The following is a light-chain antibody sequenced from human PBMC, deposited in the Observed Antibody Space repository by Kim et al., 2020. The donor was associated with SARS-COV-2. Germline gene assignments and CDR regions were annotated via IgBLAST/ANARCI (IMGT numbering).Light chain of an antibody. Sequence: GQSVTHSCTGTSSDVGGYNYVSWYQQHPGKAPKLMIYDVSKRPSGVPDRFSGSKSGNTASLTISGLQAEDEADYYCCSYAGSYGVVFGGGTQLTVL. CDR1: SSDVGGYNY. CDR3: CSYAGSYGVV. V-gene: IGLV2-11*01. CDR2: DVS. J-gene: IGLJ2*01.